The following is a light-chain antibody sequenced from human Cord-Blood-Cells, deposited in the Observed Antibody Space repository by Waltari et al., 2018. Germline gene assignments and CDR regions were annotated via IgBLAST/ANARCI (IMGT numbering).Light chain of an antibody. Sequence: QSALTQPRSVSGSPGQSVTISCTGTSSDVGGYNYFPWYQQHPGKAPKLMIYDVSKRPSGVPDRFSGSKSGNTASLTISGLQAEDEADYYCCSYAGSYPWVFGGGTKLTVL. CDR1: SSDVGGYNY. J-gene: IGLJ3*02. CDR3: CSYAGSYPWV. CDR2: DVS. V-gene: IGLV2-11*01.